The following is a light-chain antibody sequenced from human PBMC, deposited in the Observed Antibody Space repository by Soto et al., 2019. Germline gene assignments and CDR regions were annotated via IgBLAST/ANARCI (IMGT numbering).Light chain of an antibody. J-gene: IGKJ2*01. V-gene: IGKV1-39*01. CDR3: QQTFSAPVT. CDR1: QSISSY. Sequence: DIQMTQSPSSLSASVGDRVTITCRASQSISSYLNWYQQKPGEAPKILIYAASTLQSGVPSRFSGRGSGPDFNLTISSLQPEDFATYYCQQTFSAPVTFCQGTRLEIK. CDR2: AAS.